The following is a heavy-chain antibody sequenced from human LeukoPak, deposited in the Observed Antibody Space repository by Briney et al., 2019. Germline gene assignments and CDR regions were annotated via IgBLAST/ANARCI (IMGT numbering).Heavy chain of an antibody. D-gene: IGHD6-19*01. J-gene: IGHJ4*02. V-gene: IGHV3-21*01. CDR1: GFTFSSYS. CDR2: ISSSSSYI. Sequence: SGGSLRLSCAASGFTFSSYSMNWVRQARGKGLEWVSSISSSSSYIYYADSVKGRFTISRDNAKNSLYLQMNSLRAEDTAVYYCARGRTVAGTDYWGQGTLVTVSS. CDR3: ARGRTVAGTDY.